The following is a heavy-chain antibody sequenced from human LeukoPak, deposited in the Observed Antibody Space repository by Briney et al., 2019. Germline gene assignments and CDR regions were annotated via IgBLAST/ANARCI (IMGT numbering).Heavy chain of an antibody. J-gene: IGHJ4*02. Sequence: SETLSLTCTVSGVSISSYYWSWLRQPPGKGRKGWGSIYYGGTTNYKPSLKSRVTLSVDTSTNQFSLKLSSVTAADPAVYYCARLPKTYYYGSGRNLGPAYYFDYWGQGTLVTVSS. CDR2: IYYGGTT. D-gene: IGHD3-10*01. CDR3: ARLPKTYYYGSGRNLGPAYYFDY. V-gene: IGHV4-59*12. CDR1: GVSISSYY.